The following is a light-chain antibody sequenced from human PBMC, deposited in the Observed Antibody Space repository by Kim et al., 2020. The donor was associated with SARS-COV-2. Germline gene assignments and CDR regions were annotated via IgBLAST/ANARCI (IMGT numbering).Light chain of an antibody. CDR1: NIGGKG. CDR3: QVWDSGSDWV. J-gene: IGLJ3*02. Sequence: SYELTQPPSLSLAPGKTASITCGGDNIGGKGVHWYQQKPGQAPVLIIYYDGDRPSGIPERFSGSNSGNTATLTISRVEAGDEADYFCQVWDSGSDWVFGGGTKLTVL. V-gene: IGLV3-21*01. CDR2: YDG.